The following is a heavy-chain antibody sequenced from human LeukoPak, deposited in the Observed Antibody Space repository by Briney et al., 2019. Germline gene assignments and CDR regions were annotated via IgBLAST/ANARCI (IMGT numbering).Heavy chain of an antibody. V-gene: IGHV4-4*07. CDR3: ARAAYGDYRYYCFYLDV. CDR1: GGSINSYY. Sequence: SETLSLTCTVSGGSINSYYWSWIRQPAGKGLEWIGRIYTSGSSNYNPSLKSRVTMSVDTSKNQFSLRLTSVTAADTAVYYCARAAYGDYRYYCFYLDVWGKGTTVTVSS. CDR2: IYTSGSS. J-gene: IGHJ6*03. D-gene: IGHD4-17*01.